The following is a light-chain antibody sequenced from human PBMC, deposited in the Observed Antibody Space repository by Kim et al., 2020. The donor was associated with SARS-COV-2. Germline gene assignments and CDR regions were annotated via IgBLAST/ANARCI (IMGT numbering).Light chain of an antibody. CDR1: QDISRY. V-gene: IGKV1-39*01. Sequence: DIQMTQSPSSLSASVGDRVTITCRASQDISRYLNWYQQKPGKAPKLLIYTTSSLQSEVPSRFTGSGSETDFTLTITSLQPEDFATYYCQQTSSAPRTFGQGTKVDIK. CDR3: QQTSSAPRT. CDR2: TTS. J-gene: IGKJ1*01.